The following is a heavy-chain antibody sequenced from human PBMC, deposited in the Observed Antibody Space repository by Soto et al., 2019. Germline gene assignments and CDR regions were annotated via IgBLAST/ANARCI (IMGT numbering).Heavy chain of an antibody. CDR3: ARGRVTIFGVAGYYYYMDV. V-gene: IGHV4-31*03. Sequence: SETLSLTCTVSGGSISSGGYYWSWIRQHPGKGLEWIGYIYYSGSTYYNPSLKSRVTISVDTSKNQFSLKLSSVTAADTAVYYCARGRVTIFGVAGYYYYMDVWGKGTTVTVSS. CDR2: IYYSGST. J-gene: IGHJ6*03. D-gene: IGHD3-3*01. CDR1: GGSISSGGYY.